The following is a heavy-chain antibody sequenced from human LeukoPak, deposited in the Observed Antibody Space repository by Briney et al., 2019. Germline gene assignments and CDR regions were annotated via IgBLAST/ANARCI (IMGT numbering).Heavy chain of an antibody. J-gene: IGHJ4*02. V-gene: IGHV4-59*01. CDR1: GGSISSYY. CDR3: ARIAAAASYYFDY. Sequence: SETLPLTCTVSGGSISSYYWSWSRQPPGKGLEWIEYIYYSGSTNYNPSLKSRVTISVDTSKNQFSLKLSSVTAADTAVYYCARIAAAASYYFDYWGQGTLVTVSS. D-gene: IGHD6-13*01. CDR2: IYYSGST.